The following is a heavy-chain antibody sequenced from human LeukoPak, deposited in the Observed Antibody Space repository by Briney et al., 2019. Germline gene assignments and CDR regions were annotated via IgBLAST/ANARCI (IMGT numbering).Heavy chain of an antibody. V-gene: IGHV3-15*07. J-gene: IGHJ5*02. D-gene: IGHD3-22*01. CDR1: GFTFSNAW. Sequence: PGGSLRLSCATSGFTFSNAWMNWVRQAPGKGLEWVGRIKSNSDGGTIDYAAPVKGRFTLSRDDSKTTLYLQMNSLQTEDTAVYYCATDFYDSTWGQGTLVTVSS. CDR3: ATDFYDST. CDR2: IKSNSDGGTI.